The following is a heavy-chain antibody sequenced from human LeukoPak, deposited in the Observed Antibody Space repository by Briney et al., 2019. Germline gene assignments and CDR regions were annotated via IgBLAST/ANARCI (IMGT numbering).Heavy chain of an antibody. Sequence: SETLSLTCTVSGGSISSYYWSWIRQPPGKGLEWIGYTYYSGSTNYNPSLKSRVTISVDTSKNQFSLKLSSVTAADTAVYYCARHFWSSGYFSMDVWGKGTTVTVSS. CDR2: TYYSGST. J-gene: IGHJ6*03. V-gene: IGHV4-59*08. CDR3: ARHFWSSGYFSMDV. CDR1: GGSISSYY. D-gene: IGHD3-3*01.